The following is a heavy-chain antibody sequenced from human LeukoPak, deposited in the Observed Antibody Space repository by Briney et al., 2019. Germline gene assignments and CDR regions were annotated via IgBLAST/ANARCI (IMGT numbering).Heavy chain of an antibody. V-gene: IGHV4-61*01. J-gene: IGHJ3*02. CDR2: ICYGGST. D-gene: IGHD1-1*01. CDR3: ARVQLERRDAFDI. CDR1: GGSVSSGSYY. Sequence: PSETLSLTCTVSGGSVSSGSYYWSWIRQPPGKGLEWIGYICYGGSTNYNPSLKSRVTISVDTSKNQFSLKLSSVTAADTAVYYCARVQLERRDAFDIWGQGTMVTVSS.